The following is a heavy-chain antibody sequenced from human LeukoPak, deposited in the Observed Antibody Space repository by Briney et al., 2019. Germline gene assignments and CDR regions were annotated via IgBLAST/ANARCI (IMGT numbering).Heavy chain of an antibody. V-gene: IGHV4-38-2*02. D-gene: IGHD6-6*01. J-gene: IGHJ4*02. CDR2: SHHNGRT. CDR1: GSSISSDYY. CDR3: SRESSSLSDC. Sequence: SETLSLTCAVSGSSISSDYYWSWIRQPPGKGLEWIGSSHHNGRTYYSPSLKSRATISVDTSKNQFSLRLSSVTAADTALYFCSRESSSLSDCWGQGTLVTVSS.